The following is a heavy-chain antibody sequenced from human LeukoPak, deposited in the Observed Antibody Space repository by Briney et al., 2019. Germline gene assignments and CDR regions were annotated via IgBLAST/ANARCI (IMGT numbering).Heavy chain of an antibody. J-gene: IGHJ4*02. D-gene: IGHD6-19*01. CDR3: ARAVAGTGLYFDY. CDR1: GYTFSSYY. V-gene: IGHV1-46*03. CDR2: INPSGGST. Sequence: ASVKVSCKASGYTFSSYYMHWVRQAPGQGLEWMGIINPSGGSTSYAQKFQGRVTMARDTSTSTVYMELSSLRSEDTAVYYCARAVAGTGLYFDYWGQGTLVTVSS.